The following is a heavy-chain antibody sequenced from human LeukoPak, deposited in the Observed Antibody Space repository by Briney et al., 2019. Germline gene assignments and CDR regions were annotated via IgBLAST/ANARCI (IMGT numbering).Heavy chain of an antibody. J-gene: IGHJ6*02. CDR1: GFTFSSYG. Sequence: QTGGSLRLSCAASGFTFSSYGMHWVRQAPGKGLEWVAVIWYDGSNKYYADSVKGRFTISRDNSKNTLYLQMNSLRAEDTAVYYCSGYDFRGDYYYGMDVWGQGTTVTVSS. V-gene: IGHV3-33*01. D-gene: IGHD5-12*01. CDR2: IWYDGSNK. CDR3: SGYDFRGDYYYGMDV.